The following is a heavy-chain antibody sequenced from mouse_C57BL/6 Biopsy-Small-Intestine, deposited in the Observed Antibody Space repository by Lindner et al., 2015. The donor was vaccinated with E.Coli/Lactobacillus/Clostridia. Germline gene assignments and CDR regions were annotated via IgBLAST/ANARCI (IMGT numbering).Heavy chain of an antibody. CDR2: INPGSGGT. D-gene: IGHD1-1*01. CDR3: ARSKALITTIKADWYFDV. CDR1: GYASTNYL. J-gene: IGHJ1*03. Sequence: VQLQESGAELVRPGTSVKVSCKASGYASTNYLIEWVKQRPGQGLEWIGVINPGSGGTNYNEKFKDKATLTADKSSSTAYMELRSLTSEDSAVYFCARSKALITTIKADWYFDVWGTGTTVTVSS. V-gene: IGHV1-54*01.